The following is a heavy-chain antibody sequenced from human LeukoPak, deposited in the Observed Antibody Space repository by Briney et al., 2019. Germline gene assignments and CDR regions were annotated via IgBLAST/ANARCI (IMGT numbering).Heavy chain of an antibody. CDR1: GGSISSGGYY. CDR3: ARGEAAIALPRFDP. D-gene: IGHD2-2*01. V-gene: IGHV4-31*03. CDR2: IYYSGST. Sequence: PSQTLSLTCTVPGGSISSGGYYWSWIRQHPGKGLEWIGYIYYSGSTYYNPSLKSRVTISVDTSKNQFSLKLSSVTAADTAVYYCARGEAAIALPRFDPWGQGTLVTVSS. J-gene: IGHJ5*02.